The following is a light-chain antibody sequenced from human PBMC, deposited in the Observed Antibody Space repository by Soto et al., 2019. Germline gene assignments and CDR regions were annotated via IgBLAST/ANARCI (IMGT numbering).Light chain of an antibody. Sequence: IPMTQSPSSLSASAGDRVTITCRASQSLTSHLTWYQQKPGKAPKLLIYAASTLQSGVPSRFSGSGSGTDFTLTISCLQSEDFATYYCQQYYSYPPFFGQGTKLEIK. CDR2: AAS. CDR1: QSLTSH. V-gene: IGKV1-8*01. CDR3: QQYYSYPPF. J-gene: IGKJ2*01.